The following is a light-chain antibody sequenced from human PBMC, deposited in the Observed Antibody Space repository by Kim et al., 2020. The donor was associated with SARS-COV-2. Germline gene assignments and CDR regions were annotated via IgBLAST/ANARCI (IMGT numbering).Light chain of an antibody. J-gene: IGLJ3*02. CDR3: SSYTSSGAWV. CDR1: SSSVGGYNY. Sequence: GQSITISCTGSSSSVGGYNYVSWYRPLPGKAPRLMIYDVSKRPSGISNRFSGSKSGNTASLTISGLQAEDEADYYCSSYTSSGAWVFGGGTQLTVL. V-gene: IGLV2-14*03. CDR2: DVS.